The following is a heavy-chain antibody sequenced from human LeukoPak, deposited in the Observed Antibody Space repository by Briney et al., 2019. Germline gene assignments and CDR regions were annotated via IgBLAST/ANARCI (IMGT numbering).Heavy chain of an antibody. J-gene: IGHJ4*02. CDR3: TKAPLRSCSGAFCYPFDY. D-gene: IGHD2-8*02. CDR1: GFTFSNYA. CDR2: AVGGRPDT. Sequence: GGSLRLSCAASGFTFSNYAMSWVRQTPGKGLEWVAAAVGGRPDTYHAESVKGRFTVSRDDSRDTLFLQMNRLSVDDTAIYYCTKAPLRSCSGAFCYPFDYWGQGTLVTVSS. V-gene: IGHV3-23*01.